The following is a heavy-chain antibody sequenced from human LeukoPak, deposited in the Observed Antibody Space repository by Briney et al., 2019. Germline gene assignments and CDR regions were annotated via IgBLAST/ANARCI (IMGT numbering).Heavy chain of an antibody. V-gene: IGHV3-53*01. CDR1: GFTVSSNY. CDR3: ARVRSTTGTDLDY. CDR2: IYSGGST. J-gene: IGHJ4*02. D-gene: IGHD1-1*01. Sequence: GRSLRLSCAASGFTVSSNYRSWVRQAPGKGLEWVSVIYSGGSTYYADSVKGRFTISRDNSKNTLYLQMNSLRAEDTAVYYCARVRSTTGTDLDYWGQGTLVTVSS.